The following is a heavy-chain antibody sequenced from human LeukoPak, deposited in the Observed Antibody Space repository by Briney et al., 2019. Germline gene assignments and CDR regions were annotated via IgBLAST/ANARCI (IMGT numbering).Heavy chain of an antibody. V-gene: IGHV3-74*01. CDR1: GFTFSSYW. J-gene: IGHJ6*02. D-gene: IGHD3-10*01. CDR3: AREGGSGSYYYYYGMDV. CDR2: INSDGSST. Sequence: QPGGSLRLSCAASGFTFSSYWMYWVRQAPGKGLVWVSRINSDGSSTSYADSVKGRFTISRDNAKNTLYLQMNSLRAEDTAVYYCAREGGSGSYYYYYGMDVWGQGTTVTVSS.